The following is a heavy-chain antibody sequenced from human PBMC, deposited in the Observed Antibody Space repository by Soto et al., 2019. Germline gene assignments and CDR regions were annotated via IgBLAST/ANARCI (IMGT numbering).Heavy chain of an antibody. CDR2: TYHSGTT. CDR1: GASVNTSHW. CDR3: AREVNSSPARGQNWFDP. Sequence: QVQLQESGPGLVQPSGTLSLTCAVSGASVNTSHWWSWVRQTPGKGLEWIGETYHSGTTNYNPSLKTRVTISIDKSKDQFALTMNSVTAADTAVYYCAREVNSSPARGQNWFDPWGQGTLVTVSS. V-gene: IGHV4-4*02. J-gene: IGHJ5*02. D-gene: IGHD6-13*01.